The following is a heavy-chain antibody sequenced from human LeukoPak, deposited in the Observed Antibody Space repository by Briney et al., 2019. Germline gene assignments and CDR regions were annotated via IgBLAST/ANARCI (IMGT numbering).Heavy chain of an antibody. J-gene: IGHJ4*02. D-gene: IGHD5-12*01. CDR1: GYSINSGDYD. Sequence: SSETLSLTCTVCGYSINSGDYDWRWIRQPPGKVLGWIGYFYYSGSTYYNPSLKSRVTISVDTSKNQFSLKLSSVTAADTAVYYCARVRGYDTFAPPDYWGQGTLVTVSS. CDR3: ARVRGYDTFAPPDY. V-gene: IGHV4-30-4*01. CDR2: FYYSGST.